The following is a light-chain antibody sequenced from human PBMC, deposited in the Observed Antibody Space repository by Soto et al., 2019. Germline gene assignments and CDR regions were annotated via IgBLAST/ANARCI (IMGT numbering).Light chain of an antibody. CDR2: GAS. J-gene: IGKJ3*01. CDR1: ESVSTSY. CDR3: QHYGTSAL. Sequence: EIVLTQSPGTLSLSPGERATLSCRASESVSTSYLAWYQQKPGQAPRLLIYGASGRATGIPDRFSVSASGTDFTLTFSRLEPEDFTVYYCQHYGTSALFGPGTKADIK. V-gene: IGKV3-20*01.